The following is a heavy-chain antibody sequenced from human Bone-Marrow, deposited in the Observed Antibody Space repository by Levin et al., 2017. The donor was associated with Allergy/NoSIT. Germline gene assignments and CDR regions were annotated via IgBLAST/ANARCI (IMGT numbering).Heavy chain of an antibody. CDR1: GFTFRNFA. J-gene: IGHJ4*02. CDR2: ISGSSSNI. Sequence: GESLKISCAASGFTFRNFAMNWVRQTPGRGLEWVSYISGSSSNIQYADSVKGRFTVSRDNAKNSLFLQMNSLRDEDAAVYYCARDRSVGSNLYSDLDYWGPGILVIVSS. V-gene: IGHV3-48*02. D-gene: IGHD4-11*01. CDR3: ARDRSVGSNLYSDLDY.